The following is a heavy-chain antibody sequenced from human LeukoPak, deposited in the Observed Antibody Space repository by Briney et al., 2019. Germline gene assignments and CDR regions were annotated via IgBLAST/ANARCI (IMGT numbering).Heavy chain of an antibody. CDR2: ISWNSGSI. V-gene: IGHV3-9*01. J-gene: IGHJ2*01. D-gene: IGHD2-21*01. Sequence: GRSLRLSCAASGFTFDDYAMHWVRQAPGKGLEWVSGISWNSGSIGYADSVKGRFTISRDNAKNSLYLQINSLRAEDTALYYCAKGWGSPYWYFDLWGRGTLVTVSS. CDR3: AKGWGSPYWYFDL. CDR1: GFTFDDYA.